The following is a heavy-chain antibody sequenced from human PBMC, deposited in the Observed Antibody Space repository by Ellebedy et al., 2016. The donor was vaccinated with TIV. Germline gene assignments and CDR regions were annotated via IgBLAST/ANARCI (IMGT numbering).Heavy chain of an antibody. V-gene: IGHV1-8*01. Sequence: AASVKVSCKASGYTFTSYDINWVRQATGQGLEWMGWMNPDSGNTAYAQKFQGRVSMTRNTSISTACLELSNLRSDDTAVYYCARGIRMPSDYWGQGTLVTVSS. J-gene: IGHJ4*02. CDR1: GYTFTSYD. CDR3: ARGIRMPSDY. D-gene: IGHD2-15*01. CDR2: MNPDSGNT.